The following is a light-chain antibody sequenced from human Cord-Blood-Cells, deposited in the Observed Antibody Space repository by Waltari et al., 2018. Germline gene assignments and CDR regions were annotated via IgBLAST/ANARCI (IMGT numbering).Light chain of an antibody. Sequence: QAVLNQPASLPASPGASASLTCTLRSGINVGTYRIYWYQQKPGSPPQYLLRYKSDSDKQQGSGVPSRFSGSKDASANAGILLISGLQSEDEADYYCMIWHSSAWVFGGGTKLTVL. CDR2: YKSDSDK. CDR1: SGINVGTYR. CDR3: MIWHSSAWV. J-gene: IGLJ3*02. V-gene: IGLV5-45*01.